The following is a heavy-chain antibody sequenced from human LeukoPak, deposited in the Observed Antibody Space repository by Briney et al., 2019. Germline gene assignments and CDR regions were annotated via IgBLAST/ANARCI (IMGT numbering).Heavy chain of an antibody. D-gene: IGHD3-9*01. CDR1: GGSISSGSYY. V-gene: IGHV4-61*02. Sequence: PSQTLSLTCTVSGGSISSGSYYWSWIRQPAGKGLEWIGRIYTSGSTNYNPSLKSRVTMSVDTSKNQFSLKLSSVTAADTAVYYCAREGFGDILTGYYRGIIDYWGQGTLVTVSS. CDR2: IYTSGST. J-gene: IGHJ4*02. CDR3: AREGFGDILTGYYRGIIDY.